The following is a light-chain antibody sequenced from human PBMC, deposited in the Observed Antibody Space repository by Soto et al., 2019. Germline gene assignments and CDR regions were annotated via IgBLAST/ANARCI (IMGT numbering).Light chain of an antibody. CDR2: DAS. V-gene: IGKV1-5*01. J-gene: IGKJ1*01. CDR3: QQYDSFSVT. Sequence: IQLAQSPSFLSASVGDRVTITCRASQSISSWLAWYQQKPGKAPKLLIYDASSLESGVPSRFSGSGSGTEFTLTISSLQPDDFATYYCQQYDSFSVTFGQGTRWIS. CDR1: QSISSW.